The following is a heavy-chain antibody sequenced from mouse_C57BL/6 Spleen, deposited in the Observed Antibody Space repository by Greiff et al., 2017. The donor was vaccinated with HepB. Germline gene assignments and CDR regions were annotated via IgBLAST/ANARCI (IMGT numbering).Heavy chain of an antibody. CDR1: GYTFTSYW. D-gene: IGHD1-1*01. CDR3: ARFRDYGSSYRYFDV. V-gene: IGHV1-59*01. Sequence: QVQLQQPGAELVRPGTSVKLSCKASGYTFTSYWMHWVKQRPGQGLEWIGVIDPSDSYTNYNQKFKGKATLTVDTSSSTAYMQLSSLTSEDSAVYYCARFRDYGSSYRYFDVWGTGTTVTVSS. CDR2: IDPSDSYT. J-gene: IGHJ1*03.